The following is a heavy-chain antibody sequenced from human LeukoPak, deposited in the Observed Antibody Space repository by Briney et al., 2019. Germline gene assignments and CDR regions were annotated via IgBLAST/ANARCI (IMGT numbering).Heavy chain of an antibody. CDR2: IYTSGST. CDR1: GGSISSSVFY. D-gene: IGHD6-19*01. J-gene: IGHJ4*02. V-gene: IGHV4-61*02. CDR3: ARGKAVYSSGWGAGYYFDY. Sequence: SETLSLTCTVSGGSISSSVFYWGWIRQPAGKGVEWIGRIYTSGSTNYNPSLKSRVTMSVDTSKNQFSLKLSSVTAADTAVYYCARGKAVYSSGWGAGYYFDYWGQGTLVTVSS.